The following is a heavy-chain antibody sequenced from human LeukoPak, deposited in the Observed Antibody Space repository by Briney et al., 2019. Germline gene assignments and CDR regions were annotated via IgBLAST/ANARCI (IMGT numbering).Heavy chain of an antibody. Sequence: SETLSLTCTVSGGSISSYYWSWIRQPPGKGLEWIGYIYYSGSTNYNPSLKCRVTMSVDTSKNQFSLKLSSVTAADTAVYYCARDETHYDSSGYYFFWGQGTLVTVSS. J-gene: IGHJ4*02. CDR3: ARDETHYDSSGYYFF. D-gene: IGHD3-22*01. CDR2: IYYSGST. CDR1: GGSISSYY. V-gene: IGHV4-59*12.